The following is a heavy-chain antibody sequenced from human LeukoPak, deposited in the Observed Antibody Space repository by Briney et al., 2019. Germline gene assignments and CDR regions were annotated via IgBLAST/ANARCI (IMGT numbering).Heavy chain of an antibody. Sequence: GGSLRLSCVPSGFSFSNYAMTWVRQAPGKGLEWVSVISGSGGTTYYADSVKGRFTISRDNSKNTLYLQMNSLRAEDTAVYYCAKDQGKDSGYSYGYFDYWGQGTLVTVSS. V-gene: IGHV3-23*01. CDR2: ISGSGGTT. J-gene: IGHJ4*02. D-gene: IGHD5-18*01. CDR1: GFSFSNYA. CDR3: AKDQGKDSGYSYGYFDY.